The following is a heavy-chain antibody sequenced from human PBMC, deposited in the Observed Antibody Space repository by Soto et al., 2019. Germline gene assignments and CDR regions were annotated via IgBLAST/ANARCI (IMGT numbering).Heavy chain of an antibody. J-gene: IGHJ5*02. V-gene: IGHV4-30-4*01. CDR1: GGSISSGDYY. D-gene: IGHD3-3*01. Sequence: TLSLTCTVSGGSISSGDYYWSWIRQPPGKGLEWIGYIYYSGSTYYNPSLKSRVTISVDTSKNQFSLKLSSVTAADTAVYYCARFLPQGWFAPWGQGTLVTVSS. CDR2: IYYSGST. CDR3: ARFLPQGWFAP.